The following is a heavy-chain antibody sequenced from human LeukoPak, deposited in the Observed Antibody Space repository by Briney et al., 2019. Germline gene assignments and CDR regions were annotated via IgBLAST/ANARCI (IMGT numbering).Heavy chain of an antibody. CDR2: ISYDGSNK. D-gene: IGHD2-2*01. CDR3: ARDATAIGYCSSTSCYALPQH. Sequence: GGSLRLSCAASGFTFSSYAMHWVRQAPGKGLERVAVISYDGSNKYYADSVKGRFTISRDNSKNTLYLQMNSLRAEDTAVYYCARDATAIGYCSSTSCYALPQHWGQGTLVTVSS. V-gene: IGHV3-30-3*01. CDR1: GFTFSSYA. J-gene: IGHJ1*01.